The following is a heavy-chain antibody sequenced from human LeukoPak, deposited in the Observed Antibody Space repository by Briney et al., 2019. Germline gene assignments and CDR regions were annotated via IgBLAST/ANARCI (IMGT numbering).Heavy chain of an antibody. CDR2: IGPTGSHR. V-gene: IGHV3-21*06. D-gene: IGHD1-14*01. CDR1: GLTFSTSG. CDR3: ATETNGRHYDY. Sequence: GGSLRLSCTASGLTFSTSGFNWVRQAPGKGLEWVASIGPTGSHRYHADSIKGRFTISRDNANNCLYLQMNSLRAEDTAVYYCATETNGRHYDYWGQGTLLTVSS. J-gene: IGHJ4*02.